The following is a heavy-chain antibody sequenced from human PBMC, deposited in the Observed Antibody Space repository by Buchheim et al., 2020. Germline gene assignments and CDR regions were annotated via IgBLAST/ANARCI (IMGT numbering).Heavy chain of an antibody. CDR1: GGSISSGDYY. CDR2: IYYSGST. D-gene: IGHD3-22*01. V-gene: IGHV4-30-4*01. CDR3: ARGFPPFNYYDSSGYYFDY. Sequence: QVQLQESGPGLVKPSQTLSLTCTVSGGSISSGDYYWSWIRQPPGKGLEWIGYIYYSGSTYYNPSLKSRVTISVDTSKNQFSLKLSSVTAADTAAYYCARGFPPFNYYDSSGYYFDYWGQGTL. J-gene: IGHJ4*02.